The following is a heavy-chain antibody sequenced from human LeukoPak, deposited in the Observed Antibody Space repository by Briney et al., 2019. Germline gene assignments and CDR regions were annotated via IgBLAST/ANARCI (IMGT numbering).Heavy chain of an antibody. D-gene: IGHD5-18*01. CDR2: INHSGST. CDR1: GGSFSGYY. V-gene: IGHV4-34*01. Sequence: SSETLSLTCAVYGGSFSGYYWSWIRQPPGKGLEWIGEINHSGSTNYNPSLKSRVTISVDTSKNQFSLKLSSVTAADTAVYYCARSRSRAMVRGAFDYWGQGTLVTVSS. CDR3: ARSRSRAMVRGAFDY. J-gene: IGHJ4*02.